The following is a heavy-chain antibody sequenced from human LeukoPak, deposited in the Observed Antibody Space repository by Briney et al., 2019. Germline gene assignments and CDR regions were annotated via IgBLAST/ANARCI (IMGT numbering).Heavy chain of an antibody. Sequence: PGGSLRLSCAASGFTFSNYALHWVRQAPDKGLEWVALISYDGGNKDYADSVKGRFTISRDNSKNTLYLQMNSLRTEDTAVYYCLRAGDYGSGSFRWRHFDYWGQGTLVTVSS. V-gene: IGHV3-30-3*01. J-gene: IGHJ4*02. D-gene: IGHD3-10*01. CDR2: ISYDGGNK. CDR3: LRAGDYGSGSFRWRHFDY. CDR1: GFTFSNYA.